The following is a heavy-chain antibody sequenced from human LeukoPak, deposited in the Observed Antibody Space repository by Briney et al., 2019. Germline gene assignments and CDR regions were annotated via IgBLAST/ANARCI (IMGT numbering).Heavy chain of an antibody. CDR2: ISGTSIYI. D-gene: IGHD6-19*01. CDR3: ARSQIAVAGAFDY. CDR1: GFGFSAYS. V-gene: IGHV3-21*01. Sequence: PGGSLRLSCAGSGFGFSAYSMSWVRQAPGKGLEWVSSISGTSIYIYYEDSLKGRFTISRDNAKNSLFLQMDSLRAEDTAVYYCARSQIAVAGAFDYWGQGTLVTVSS. J-gene: IGHJ4*02.